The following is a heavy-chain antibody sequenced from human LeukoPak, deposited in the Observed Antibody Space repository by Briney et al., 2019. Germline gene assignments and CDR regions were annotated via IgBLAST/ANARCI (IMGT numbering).Heavy chain of an antibody. V-gene: IGHV3-66*01. D-gene: IGHD4-17*01. CDR3: ARGATTTVTTDY. CDR1: GFTVSSNY. CDR2: IYSGGST. Sequence: GGSLRRSCAASGFTVSSNYMTWVRQAPGKGLEWVSVIYSGGSTYYADSVKGRFTISRDNSKNTLYLQMNSLRAEDTAVYYCARGATTTVTTDYWGQGTLVTVSS. J-gene: IGHJ4*02.